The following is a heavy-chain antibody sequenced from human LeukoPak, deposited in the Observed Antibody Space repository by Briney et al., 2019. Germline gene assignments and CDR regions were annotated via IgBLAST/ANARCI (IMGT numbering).Heavy chain of an antibody. J-gene: IGHJ5*02. CDR2: TIPIFGTA. Sequence: ASVKVSCKTSGGTFSSYAISWVRQAPGQGLEWMGGTIPIFGTANYAQKFQGRVTITADKSTSTAYVELSSLRSEDTAVYYCASEVLAARSYNWFDPWGQGTLVTVSS. D-gene: IGHD6-6*01. CDR3: ASEVLAARSYNWFDP. V-gene: IGHV1-69*06. CDR1: GGTFSSYA.